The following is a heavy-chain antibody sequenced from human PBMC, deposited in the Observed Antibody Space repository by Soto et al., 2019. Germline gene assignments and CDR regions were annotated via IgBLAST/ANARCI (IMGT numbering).Heavy chain of an antibody. J-gene: IGHJ6*02. CDR3: ARFDRLLLWFGEGMDV. D-gene: IGHD3-10*01. Sequence: TLSLTCTVSGGSISSGGYYWRWIRQHPGKGLEWIGYIYYSGSTYYNPSLKSRVTISVDTSKNQFSLKLSSVTAADTAVYYCARFDRLLLWFGEGMDVWGQGTTVTVSS. V-gene: IGHV4-31*03. CDR2: IYYSGST. CDR1: GGSISSGGYY.